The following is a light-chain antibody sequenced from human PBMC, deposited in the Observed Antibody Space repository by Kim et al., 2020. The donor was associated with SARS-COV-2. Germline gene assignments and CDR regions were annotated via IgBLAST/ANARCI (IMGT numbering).Light chain of an antibody. V-gene: IGKV1-39*01. CDR2: GAS. CDR1: QTIKTY. CDR3: QQTYST. Sequence: DIQMTQSPSSLSASVGDRVTITCRASQTIKTYLNWYQQKPGKAPKLLIYGASNLQSGVPSRFSGGGSGTEFTLTISSLQPEDSATYYGQQTYSTFGKGTKLEI. J-gene: IGKJ2*01.